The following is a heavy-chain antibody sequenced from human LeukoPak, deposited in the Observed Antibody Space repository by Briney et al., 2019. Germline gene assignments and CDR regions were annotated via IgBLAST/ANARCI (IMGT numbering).Heavy chain of an antibody. CDR2: IYYSGRT. J-gene: IGHJ4*02. CDR3: ARDSGSWTVTGPRFDY. V-gene: IGHV4-39*07. CDR1: GGSISGSDYY. Sequence: PSETLSLTCTVSGGSISGSDYYWGWIRQPPGKGLEWIGSIYYSGRTFYNPSLKSRVAISVDTSKNQFSLNLISVTAADTAVYYCARDSGSWTVTGPRFDYWGQGTLVTVSS. D-gene: IGHD1-26*01.